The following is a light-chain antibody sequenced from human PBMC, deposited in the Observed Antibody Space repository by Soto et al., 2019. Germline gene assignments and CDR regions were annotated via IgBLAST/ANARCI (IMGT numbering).Light chain of an antibody. V-gene: IGLV4-69*01. J-gene: IGLJ1*01. CDR2: LNSDGSH. CDR3: QTWGTGIQV. Sequence: QSVLTQSPSASASLGASVKLTCTLSSGHSSYAIAWHQQQPEKGPRYLMKLNSDGSHSKGDGIPDRFSGSSSGAERYLTISSLQSEDEADYYCQTWGTGIQVVGTGTKLTVL. CDR1: SGHSSYA.